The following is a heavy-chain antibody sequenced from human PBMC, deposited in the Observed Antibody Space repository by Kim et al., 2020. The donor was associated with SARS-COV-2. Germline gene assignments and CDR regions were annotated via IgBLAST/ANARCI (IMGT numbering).Heavy chain of an antibody. D-gene: IGHD4-17*01. V-gene: IGHV1-69*01. CDR2: A. Sequence: ANYAQKFQGRVTITADESTSTAYMELSSLRSEDTAVYYCARGAVTTGFDYWGQGTLVTVSS. CDR3: ARGAVTTGFDY. J-gene: IGHJ4*02.